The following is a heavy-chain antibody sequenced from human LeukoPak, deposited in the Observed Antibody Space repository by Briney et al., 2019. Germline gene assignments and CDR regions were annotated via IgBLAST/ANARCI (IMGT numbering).Heavy chain of an antibody. CDR1: GGSFSGYY. D-gene: IGHD3-22*01. V-gene: IGHV4-34*01. J-gene: IGHJ3*02. Sequence: SETLSLTCAVYGGSFSGYYWSRIRQPPGKGLEWIGEINHSGSTNYNPSLKSRVTISVDTSKNQFSLKLSSVTAADTAVYYCARVYYYDSSGYYSPDAFDIWGQGTMVTVSS. CDR2: INHSGST. CDR3: ARVYYYDSSGYYSPDAFDI.